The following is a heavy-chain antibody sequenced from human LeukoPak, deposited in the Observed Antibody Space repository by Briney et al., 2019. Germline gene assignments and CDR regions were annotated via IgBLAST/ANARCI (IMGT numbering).Heavy chain of an antibody. J-gene: IGHJ3*02. CDR3: ARVASGFDVFDI. CDR1: GGSISTSNYY. V-gene: IGHV4-39*07. CDR2: IYYGGNS. Sequence: PWDPLSLTCTVSGGSISTSNYYWGWIRQPPGKGLEWIGSIYYGGNSYYNPSLKSRVTISVDTSKNQFSLKLSSVTAADTAVFYCARVASGFDVFDIWGQGTIVTLSA. D-gene: IGHD3-3*01.